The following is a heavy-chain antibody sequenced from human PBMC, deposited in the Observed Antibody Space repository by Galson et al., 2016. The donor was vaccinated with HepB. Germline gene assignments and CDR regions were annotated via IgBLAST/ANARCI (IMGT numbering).Heavy chain of an antibody. CDR3: AKDLRT. CDR1: YA. CDR2: ITGGGIST. V-gene: IGHV3-23*01. J-gene: IGHJ4*02. Sequence: YAMSWVRQAPGKGLEWVSAITGGGISTYYLDSVKGRFVIARDNSKTTLFLQMNNLRAEDTATYYCAKDLRTWGQGTLVTVSS. D-gene: IGHD1-1*01.